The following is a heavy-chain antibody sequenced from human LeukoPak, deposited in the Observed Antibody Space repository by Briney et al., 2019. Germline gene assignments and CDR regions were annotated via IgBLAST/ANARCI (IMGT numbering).Heavy chain of an antibody. CDR3: ARGRRITMIVLNWFDP. J-gene: IGHJ5*02. D-gene: IGHD3-22*01. Sequence: SETLSLTCAVYGGSFSGYYWSWIRQPPGKGLEWIGEINHSGSTNYNPSLKSRVTISVDTSKNQFSLKLSSVTAADTAVYYCARGRRITMIVLNWFDPWGQGTLVTVSS. CDR1: GGSFSGYY. V-gene: IGHV4-34*01. CDR2: INHSGST.